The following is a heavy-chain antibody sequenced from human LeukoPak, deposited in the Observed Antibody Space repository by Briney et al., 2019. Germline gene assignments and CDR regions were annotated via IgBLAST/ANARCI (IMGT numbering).Heavy chain of an antibody. V-gene: IGHV4-4*07. CDR3: ARATYRTYYYGSGDAFDI. J-gene: IGHJ3*02. Sequence: SETLSLTCTVSGGSISSYYWSWIRQPAGKVLEWIGRIYTSGSTNYNPSLKSRVTMSVDTSKNQFSLKLSSVTAADTAVYYCARATYRTYYYGSGDAFDIWGQGTMVTVSS. D-gene: IGHD3-10*01. CDR2: IYTSGST. CDR1: GGSISSYY.